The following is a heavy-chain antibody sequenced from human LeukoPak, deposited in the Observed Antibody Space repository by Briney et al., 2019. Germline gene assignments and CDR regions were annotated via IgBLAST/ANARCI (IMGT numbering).Heavy chain of an antibody. D-gene: IGHD5-12*01. Sequence: SVKVSCKASGGTFSSYAISWVRQAPGQGLEWMGGIIPIFGTANYAQKFQGRVTVTADESTSRAYMELSSLRSEDTAVYYCARPGRGYSGYGYWGQGTLFSVSS. CDR2: IIPIFGTA. J-gene: IGHJ4*02. CDR1: GGTFSSYA. CDR3: ARPGRGYSGYGY. V-gene: IGHV1-69*13.